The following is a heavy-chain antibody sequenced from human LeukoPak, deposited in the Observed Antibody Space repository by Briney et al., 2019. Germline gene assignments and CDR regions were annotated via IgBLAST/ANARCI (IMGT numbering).Heavy chain of an antibody. CDR1: GFTFSSYE. CDR2: ISSSGSTI. CDR3: ARDFGRYFFDY. J-gene: IGHJ4*02. D-gene: IGHD3-10*01. Sequence: GGSLRLSCAASGFTFSSYEMNWVRQAPGKGLEWVSYISSSGSTIYYADSVKGRFTISRDNAKNSLYLQMNSLRAEDTAVYYCARDFGRYFFDYWGQGTLVTVSS. V-gene: IGHV3-48*03.